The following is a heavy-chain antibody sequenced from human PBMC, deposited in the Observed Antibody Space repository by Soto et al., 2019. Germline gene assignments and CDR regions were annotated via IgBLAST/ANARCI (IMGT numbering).Heavy chain of an antibody. CDR2: ISGSVGNT. D-gene: IGHD1-26*01. CDR3: ARRRPGGGGYDY. CDR1: GFTLRSYG. V-gene: IGHV3-23*01. J-gene: IGHJ4*02. Sequence: EVQLSESGGGLVQPGGSLRLSCAASGFTLRSYGMSWVRQTPGKGLEWVSSISGSVGNTYYADSVKGRFTSSRDNFKNSVVLQMNNQRDEDTAVFHCARRRPGGGGYDYWGQGTLVTVSS.